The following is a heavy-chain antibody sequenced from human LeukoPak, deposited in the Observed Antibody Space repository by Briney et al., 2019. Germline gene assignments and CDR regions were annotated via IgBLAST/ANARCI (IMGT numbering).Heavy chain of an antibody. CDR3: ARVRGESVVPAARYYYYYYMDV. J-gene: IGHJ6*03. V-gene: IGHV4-4*07. CDR2: IYTSGST. CDR1: GGSISSYY. Sequence: SETLSLTCTVSGGSISSYYSSWIRQPAGKGLEWIGRIYTSGSTNYNPSLKSRVTMSVDTSKNQFSLKLSSVTAADTAVYYCARVRGESVVPAARYYYYYYMDVWGKGTTVTVSS. D-gene: IGHD2-2*01.